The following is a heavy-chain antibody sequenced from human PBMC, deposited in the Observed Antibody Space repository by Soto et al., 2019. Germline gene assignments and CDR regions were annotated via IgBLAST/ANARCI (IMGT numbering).Heavy chain of an antibody. CDR1: GFSLSNARMG. CDR3: ARRLVGSGWWFDP. D-gene: IGHD6-19*01. Sequence: QVTLKESGPVLVKPTETLTLTCTVSGFSLSNARMGVSWIRQPPGKALEWLAHIFSNDEKSYSTSLKSRLTISKDTSKSPVVLPLTNTDPVDTATYYCARRLVGSGWWFDPWGQGTLVTVSS. V-gene: IGHV2-26*01. J-gene: IGHJ5*02. CDR2: IFSNDEK.